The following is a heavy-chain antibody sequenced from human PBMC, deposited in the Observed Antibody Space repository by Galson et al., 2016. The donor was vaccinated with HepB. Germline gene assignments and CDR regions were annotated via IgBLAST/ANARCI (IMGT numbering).Heavy chain of an antibody. CDR3: ARPLCGGDCFILAYYFDY. CDR2: IRSHGYGGTT. CDR1: GFSFGDYG. D-gene: IGHD2-21*02. V-gene: IGHV3-49*03. Sequence: SLRLSCAASGFSFGDYGMSWFRQSPGKGLEWVGFIRSHGYGGTTEYAASGKGRFTISRDDSKSIAYLQMNSLKTEDTSEYYCARPLCGGDCFILAYYFDYWGLGTLVTVAT. J-gene: IGHJ4*02.